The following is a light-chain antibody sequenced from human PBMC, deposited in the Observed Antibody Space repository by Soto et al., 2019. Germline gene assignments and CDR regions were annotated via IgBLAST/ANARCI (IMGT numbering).Light chain of an antibody. CDR3: QQRSNWPPFT. Sequence: EVVLTQSPGTLSLSPGERATLSCRASRRVYNYLAWYQQKPGQTPRLLIHDTSSRATGIPARFSGNGSGTDFTLTISSLEPEDFAVYFCQQRSNWPPFTFGPGTKVD. J-gene: IGKJ3*01. V-gene: IGKV3-11*01. CDR1: RRVYNY. CDR2: DTS.